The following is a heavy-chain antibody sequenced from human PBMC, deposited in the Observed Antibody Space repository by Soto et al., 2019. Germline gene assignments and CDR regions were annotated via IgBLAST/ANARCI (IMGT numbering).Heavy chain of an antibody. CDR2: IYPGDSDT. CDR3: ARLGEYSGYDFGGMDV. V-gene: IGHV5-51*01. Sequence: PVESLKISCKGSGYSFTSYWIGWVRQLPGKGLEWMGIIYPGDSDTRYSPSFQGQVTISADKSISTAYLQWSSLKASDTSMYYCARLGEYSGYDFGGMDVWGQGTTVTGFS. CDR1: GYSFTSYW. D-gene: IGHD5-12*01. J-gene: IGHJ6*02.